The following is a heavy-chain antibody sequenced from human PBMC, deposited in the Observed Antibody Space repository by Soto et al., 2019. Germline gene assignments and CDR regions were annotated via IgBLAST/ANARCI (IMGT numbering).Heavy chain of an antibody. Sequence: QVQLLESGGGVVQPGRSLKLSCTTSGFTFSLYGMHWVRQAPGKGLEWLAVSSFDGKNRYYADSVKGRFTISRDNSKTTLFLQMRHLRAEDTAVYFCAKGAEAAAVLEHWGQGALVNVAS. J-gene: IGHJ4*02. V-gene: IGHV3-30*18. D-gene: IGHD2-15*01. CDR1: GFTFSLYG. CDR3: AKGAEAAAVLEH. CDR2: SSFDGKNR.